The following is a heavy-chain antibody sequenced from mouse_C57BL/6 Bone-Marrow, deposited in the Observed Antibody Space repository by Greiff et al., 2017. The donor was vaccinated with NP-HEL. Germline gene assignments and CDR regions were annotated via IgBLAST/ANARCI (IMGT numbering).Heavy chain of an antibody. CDR1: GYTFTSYW. D-gene: IGHD4-1*01. CDR3: ASITGTSFYFDY. J-gene: IGHJ2*01. CDR2: IHPNSGST. Sequence: VQLQQSGAELVKPGASVKLSCKASGYTFTSYWMHWVKQRPGQGLEWIGMIHPNSGSTNYNEKFKSKATLTVDKSSSTAYMQLSSLTSEDSAVYYCASITGTSFYFDYWGQGTTLTVSS. V-gene: IGHV1-64*01.